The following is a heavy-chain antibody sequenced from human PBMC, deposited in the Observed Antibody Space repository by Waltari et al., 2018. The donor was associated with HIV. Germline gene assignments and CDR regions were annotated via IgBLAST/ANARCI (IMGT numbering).Heavy chain of an antibody. J-gene: IGHJ4*02. Sequence: RLQESGPRLVKPSETLSLTCSVSGGSVNSYYWSWIRLPAGKGLEWIGRIYPDGGTNYRPSLKSRVTMSINKSKNQFSLNLNSVTAADTAVYYCARTLGFGSSSYWGRGTLVTVSS. CDR2: IYPDGGT. CDR3: ARTLGFGSSSY. V-gene: IGHV4-4*07. CDR1: GGSVNSYY. D-gene: IGHD6-6*01.